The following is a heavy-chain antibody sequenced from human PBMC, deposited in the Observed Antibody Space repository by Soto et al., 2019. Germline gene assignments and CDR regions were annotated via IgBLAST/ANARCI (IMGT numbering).Heavy chain of an antibody. CDR3: ARDEYGNSLYGVDV. J-gene: IGHJ6*02. D-gene: IGHD1-7*01. Sequence: QVHLQQRGAGLLKPSETLSLNCVVSGESFSGYYWSWIRQTPGMGLEWIGEVDHRGSPTYNPSLKNRASISIDSAKNLFTLELTSVTAADTALDWCARDEYGNSLYGVDVWGQGTRVTVSS. CDR1: GESFSGYY. V-gene: IGHV4-34*02. CDR2: VDHRGSP.